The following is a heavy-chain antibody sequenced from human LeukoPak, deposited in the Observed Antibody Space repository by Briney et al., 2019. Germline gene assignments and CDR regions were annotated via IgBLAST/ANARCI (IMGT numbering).Heavy chain of an antibody. CDR3: TREDFYDFWSGYYINGIDV. J-gene: IGHJ6*02. D-gene: IGHD3-3*01. CDR1: GGSISSYY. V-gene: IGHV4-4*07. CDR2: IYTSGST. Sequence: PSETLSLTCTVSGGSISSYYWSWIRQPAGKGLEWIGRIYTSGSTNYNPSLKSRVTMSVDTSKNQFSLKLSSVTAADTAVYYCTREDFYDFWSGYYINGIDVWGQGTTVTVSS.